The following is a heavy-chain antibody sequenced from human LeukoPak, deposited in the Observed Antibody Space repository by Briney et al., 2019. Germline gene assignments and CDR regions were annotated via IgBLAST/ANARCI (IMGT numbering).Heavy chain of an antibody. J-gene: IGHJ3*02. CDR2: INPSGGST. CDR3: AREVPAYAFDI. Sequence: GASVKVSCKASGYTFTGYYMHWVRQAPGQGLEWMGIINPSGGSTSYAQKFQGRVTMTRDTSTSTVYMELSSLRSEDTAVYYCAREVPAYAFDIWGQGTMVTVSS. V-gene: IGHV1-46*01. CDR1: GYTFTGYY.